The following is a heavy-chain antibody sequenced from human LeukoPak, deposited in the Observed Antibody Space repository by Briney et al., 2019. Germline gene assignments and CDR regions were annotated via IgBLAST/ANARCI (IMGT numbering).Heavy chain of an antibody. Sequence: GGSLRLSCAASGFTFSSYAMSWVRQAPGKGLEWVSAISGSGGSTYYADSVKGRFTISRDNSKNSLYLQMNSLRAEDTAVYYCASSERWLQPSPFDYWGQGTLVTVSS. V-gene: IGHV3-23*01. D-gene: IGHD5-24*01. J-gene: IGHJ4*02. CDR3: ASSERWLQPSPFDY. CDR1: GFTFSSYA. CDR2: ISGSGGST.